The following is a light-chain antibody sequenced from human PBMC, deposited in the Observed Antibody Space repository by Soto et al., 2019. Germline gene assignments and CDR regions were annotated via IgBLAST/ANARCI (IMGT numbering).Light chain of an antibody. CDR3: LLFYSGTQV. V-gene: IGLV7-46*01. J-gene: IGLJ1*01. CDR2: DTS. Sequence: QAVVTQEPSLTVSPGGTVTLTCGSSTGAVTSGHYPYWFQQKPGQAPRTLIYDTSNKDSWTPARVSGSFLGGKAALTRSGAQPEDEADYYCLLFYSGTQVFGTGTKVTVL. CDR1: TGAVTSGHY.